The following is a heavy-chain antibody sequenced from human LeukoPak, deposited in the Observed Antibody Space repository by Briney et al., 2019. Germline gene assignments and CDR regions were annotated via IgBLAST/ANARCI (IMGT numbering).Heavy chain of an antibody. CDR1: AGSSGSGGYY. J-gene: IGHJ4*02. Sequence: SETLPLTCTVSAGSSGSGGYYWSWIRQPPGKGLEWIGEINHSGSTNYNPSLKSRVTISVDTSKNQFSLKLSSVTAADTAVYYCARTAYWGQGTLVTVSS. V-gene: IGHV4-39*07. CDR2: INHSGST. CDR3: ARTAY.